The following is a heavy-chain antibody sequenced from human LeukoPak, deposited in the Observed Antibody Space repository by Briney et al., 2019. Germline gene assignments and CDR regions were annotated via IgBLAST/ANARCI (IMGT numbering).Heavy chain of an antibody. CDR1: GGSISSGGYY. CDR2: IYYSVST. D-gene: IGHD1-26*01. V-gene: IGHV4-31*03. Sequence: SETLSLTCTVSGGSISSGGYYWSWIRQHPGKGLEWIGYIYYSVSTYYNPSLKSRVTISVDTSKNQFSLKLSSVTAADTAVYYCARGGDSGSYPLDYWGQGTLVTVSS. CDR3: ARGGDSGSYPLDY. J-gene: IGHJ4*02.